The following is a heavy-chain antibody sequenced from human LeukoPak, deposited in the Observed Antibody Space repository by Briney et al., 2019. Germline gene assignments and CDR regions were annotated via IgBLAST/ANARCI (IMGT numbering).Heavy chain of an antibody. V-gene: IGHV4-31*03. J-gene: IGHJ4*02. CDR1: GGSISSGGYY. CDR3: ARGQLGTFYGSGSRFDY. CDR2: IYYSGST. Sequence: SQTLSLTCTVSGGSISSGGYYWSWIRQHPGKGLEWIGYIYYSGSTYYNPSLKSRVTISVDTSKNQFSLKLSSETAADTAVYYCARGQLGTFYGSGSRFDYWGQGTLVTVSS. D-gene: IGHD3-10*01.